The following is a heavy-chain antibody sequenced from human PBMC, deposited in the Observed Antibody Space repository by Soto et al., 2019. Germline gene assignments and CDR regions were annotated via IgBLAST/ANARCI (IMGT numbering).Heavy chain of an antibody. D-gene: IGHD4-17*01. V-gene: IGHV4-59*01. J-gene: IGHJ5*02. Sequence: QVQLQESGPGLVKPSETLSLTCTVSGGSISSYYWSWIRQPPGKGLEWIGYIYYSGSTNYNPSLKSRVTISVDTSKNQFSLKLSSVTAADTAVYYCARTTYGDYVWVDPWGQGTLVTVSS. CDR1: GGSISSYY. CDR3: ARTTYGDYVWVDP. CDR2: IYYSGST.